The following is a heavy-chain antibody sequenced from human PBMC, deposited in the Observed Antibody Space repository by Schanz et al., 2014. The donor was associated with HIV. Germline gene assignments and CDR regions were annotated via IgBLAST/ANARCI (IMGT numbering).Heavy chain of an antibody. D-gene: IGHD2-15*01. J-gene: IGHJ4*02. CDR1: GYTFTGYY. CDR3: ARVNKDIGGYYFDY. CDR2: INAYNGNT. Sequence: QVQLVQSGAEVKKPGASVKVSCKASGYTFTGYYMHWVRQAPGQGLEWMGWINAYNGNTHYAQKFQGRVTMTTDTSTSTAYMELRSLRSDDTAVYYCARVNKDIGGYYFDYWGQGTLVTVSS. V-gene: IGHV1-18*04.